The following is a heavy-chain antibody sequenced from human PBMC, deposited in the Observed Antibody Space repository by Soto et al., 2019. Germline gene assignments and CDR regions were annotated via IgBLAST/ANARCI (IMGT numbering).Heavy chain of an antibody. V-gene: IGHV3-7*05. CDR1: GFSFSSYW. Sequence: EVQLVESGGGLVQPGGSLRLSCAASGFSFSSYWMSWVRQAPGKGLEWVANIKQDGSEKSSVDSVKGRFTISRDNAKNSLYLQMNSLRAEDTAVYYCARDRWWQSENYYYYYGMDVWGPGTTVTVSS. D-gene: IGHD2-15*01. CDR2: IKQDGSEK. CDR3: ARDRWWQSENYYYYYGMDV. J-gene: IGHJ6*02.